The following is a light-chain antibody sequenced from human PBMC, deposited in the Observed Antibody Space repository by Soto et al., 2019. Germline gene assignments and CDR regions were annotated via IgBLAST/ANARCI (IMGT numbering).Light chain of an antibody. V-gene: IGKV1-27*01. J-gene: IGKJ1*01. CDR1: QGVSNS. CDR3: QQYNSAPQT. Sequence: DIEMTQSPASLSASVGDRATLTCRASQGVSNSLAGCQQKPGKVPQLLLYAASTLQSGVPSRFSGSGSGTDFTLTISSLQPEDVATYYCQQYNSAPQTFGQGTKVEIK. CDR2: AAS.